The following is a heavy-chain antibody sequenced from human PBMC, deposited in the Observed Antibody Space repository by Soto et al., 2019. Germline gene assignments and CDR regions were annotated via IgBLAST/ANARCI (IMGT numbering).Heavy chain of an antibody. CDR1: GGSISSGGYY. CDR2: IYYSGST. V-gene: IGHV4-61*08. D-gene: IGHD3-16*02. Sequence: PSETLSLTCTVSGGSISSGGYYWGWIRQHPGKGLEWIGYIYYSGSTNYNPSLKSRVTISVDTSKNQFSLKLSSVTAADTAVYYCARDKSEEDDYIWGSYRRDDAFDIWGQGTMVTVSS. CDR3: ARDKSEEDDYIWGSYRRDDAFDI. J-gene: IGHJ3*02.